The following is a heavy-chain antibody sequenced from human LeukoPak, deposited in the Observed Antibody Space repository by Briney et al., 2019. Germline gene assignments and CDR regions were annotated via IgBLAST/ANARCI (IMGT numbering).Heavy chain of an antibody. V-gene: IGHV1-18*01. CDR2: IMDYNGNT. CDR3: ARVTLSGVIIRPGMDV. J-gene: IGHJ6*02. CDR1: GYTFLSYG. Sequence: AAVKVPFKASGYTFLSYGFNWVRQAPGQGLEWMGWIMDYNGNTKFAQKFQGRITLTTDTSTSTAYMELRSLRSDDTAIYYCARVTLSGVIIRPGMDVWGQGTTVTVSS. D-gene: IGHD3-10*01.